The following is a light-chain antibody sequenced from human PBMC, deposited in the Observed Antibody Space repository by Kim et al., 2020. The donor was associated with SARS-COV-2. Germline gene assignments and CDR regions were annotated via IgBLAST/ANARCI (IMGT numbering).Light chain of an antibody. CDR3: QQYNNWPYT. V-gene: IGKV3-15*01. Sequence: EIVMTQSPATLSVSPGERATLSCRTSQSVTNNLAWYQQKPGQAPRLLIYGASTRATGIPARFSGSGSGTEFTLTISSLQSEDFAVYYCQQYNNWPYTFGQGTKLEI. CDR2: GAS. CDR1: QSVTNN. J-gene: IGKJ2*01.